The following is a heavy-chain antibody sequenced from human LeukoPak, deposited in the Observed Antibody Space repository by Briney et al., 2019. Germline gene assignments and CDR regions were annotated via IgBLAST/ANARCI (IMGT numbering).Heavy chain of an antibody. CDR3: AREHCSSTSCYGAFDI. J-gene: IGHJ3*02. D-gene: IGHD2-2*01. CDR2: IYSGGST. V-gene: IGHV3-53*01. Sequence: GGSLRLSCAASGFTFSSYWMSWVRQAPGKGLEWVSVIYSGGSTYYADSVKGRFTISRDNSKNTLYLQMNSLRAEDTAVYYCAREHCSSTSCYGAFDIWGQGTMVTVSS. CDR1: GFTFSSYW.